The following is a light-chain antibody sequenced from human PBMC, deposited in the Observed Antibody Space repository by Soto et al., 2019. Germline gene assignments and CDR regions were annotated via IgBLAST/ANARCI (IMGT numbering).Light chain of an antibody. Sequence: DIQMTQSPSSLSASVGDRVTITCRASQGISNYLAWYQQKPGKVPKLLIYAASTLQSGVPSRFSGSRSGTDFTHTISSRQPEDVATYYCQKYNSAPWTFGQGTKVEIK. V-gene: IGKV1-27*01. CDR2: AAS. CDR3: QKYNSAPWT. CDR1: QGISNY. J-gene: IGKJ1*01.